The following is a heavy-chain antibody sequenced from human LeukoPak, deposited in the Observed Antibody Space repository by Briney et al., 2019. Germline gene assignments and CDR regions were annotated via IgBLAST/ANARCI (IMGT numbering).Heavy chain of an antibody. CDR1: GFTFRNAS. CDR3: AHRDTTMVRVDY. CDR2: IKSKTDGGTT. D-gene: IGHD5-18*01. J-gene: IGHJ4*02. V-gene: IGHV3-15*01. Sequence: ESGGSLRLSCAASGFTFRNASMSWVRQAPGKGLEWVGRIKSKTDGGTTDYAAPVKGRFTISRDDSKNTLYLQMNSLTTEDTAVYFCAHRDTTMVRVDYWGQGTLVTVSS.